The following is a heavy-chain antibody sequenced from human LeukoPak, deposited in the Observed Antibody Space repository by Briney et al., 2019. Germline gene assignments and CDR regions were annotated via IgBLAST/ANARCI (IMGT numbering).Heavy chain of an antibody. CDR1: GYTFTGYY. CDR2: INPNSGAI. V-gene: IGHV1-2*02. CDR3: RRDMAIIVPVHYRIGFDP. Sequence: ASVTVSCKASGYTFTGYYLHWLRQARGQGPAWMGLINPNSGAINYAQKFKGRVTMTRDTSISTAPIERNRLPPDEQTVYYCRRDMAIIVPVHYRIGFDPWGQGTQVTVSS. D-gene: IGHD5-24*01. J-gene: IGHJ5*02.